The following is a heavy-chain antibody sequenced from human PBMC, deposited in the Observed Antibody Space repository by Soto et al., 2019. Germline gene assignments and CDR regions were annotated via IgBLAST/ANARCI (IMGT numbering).Heavy chain of an antibody. J-gene: IGHJ4*02. CDR1: GGSISSGDYY. Sequence: SETLSLTCTVSGGSISSGDYYWSWIRQPPGKGMEWIGYIYYSGSTYYNPSLKSRVTISVDTSKNQFSLKLNSVTAAYMVLYYCASQHYYDSSGYYVVYWGQGTLVTVSS. D-gene: IGHD3-22*01. CDR2: IYYSGST. V-gene: IGHV4-30-4*01. CDR3: ASQHYYDSSGYYVVY.